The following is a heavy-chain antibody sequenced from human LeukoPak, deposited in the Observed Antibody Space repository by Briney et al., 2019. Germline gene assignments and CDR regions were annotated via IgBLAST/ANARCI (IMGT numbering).Heavy chain of an antibody. CDR3: ARGRFLDAFDI. Sequence: GASVKVSCKASGYSLTGYYIHWVRQAPGQGLEWMGWINPNSGGTNYAQKFQGRVTMTRDTSISTAYMELSRLRSDDTAVCYCARGRFLDAFDIWGQGTMVTVSS. CDR1: GYSLTGYY. CDR2: INPNSGGT. V-gene: IGHV1-2*02. J-gene: IGHJ3*02. D-gene: IGHD3-3*01.